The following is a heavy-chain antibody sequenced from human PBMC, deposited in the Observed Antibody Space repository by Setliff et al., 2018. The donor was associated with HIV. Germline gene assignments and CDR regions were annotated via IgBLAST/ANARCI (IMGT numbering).Heavy chain of an antibody. CDR1: GYTFTKYD. Sequence: ASVKVSCKASGYTFTKYDINWVRQATGQGLEWMGWMNPNSGNAEYAQRFQGRVTLTRNTSISTAYMELSSLTSEDTAVYYCARTEAYNNYEDYWGQGTQVTVSS. CDR2: MNPNSGNA. D-gene: IGHD3-10*01. V-gene: IGHV1-8*03. CDR3: ARTEAYNNYEDY. J-gene: IGHJ4*02.